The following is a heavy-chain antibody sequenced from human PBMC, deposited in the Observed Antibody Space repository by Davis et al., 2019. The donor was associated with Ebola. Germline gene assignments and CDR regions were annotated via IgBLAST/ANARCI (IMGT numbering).Heavy chain of an antibody. J-gene: IGHJ5*02. CDR1: GYTFTSYY. D-gene: IGHD3-10*01. Sequence: ASVKVSCKASGYTFTSYYMHWVRQAPGQGLEWMGIINPSGGSTSYAQKFQGRVTMTRDTSTSTVYMELSSLRSDDTAVYYCARDAAGWGVRFDPWGQGTLVTVSS. V-gene: IGHV1-46*01. CDR2: INPSGGST. CDR3: ARDAAGWGVRFDP.